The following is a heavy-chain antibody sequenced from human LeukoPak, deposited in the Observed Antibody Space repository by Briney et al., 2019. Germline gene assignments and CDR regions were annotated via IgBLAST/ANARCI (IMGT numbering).Heavy chain of an antibody. V-gene: IGHV4-4*07. CDR3: ARVSFGSGYYNYMDV. D-gene: IGHD3-10*01. CDR1: GGSISSYY. Sequence: SETLSLTCTVSGGSISSYYWSWIRQPAGKGLEWIGRIYTTGSTNYNPSLKSRVTISVDTSKNQFSLKLSSVTAADTAVYYCARVSFGSGYYNYMDVWGKGTTVTVSS. CDR2: IYTTGST. J-gene: IGHJ6*03.